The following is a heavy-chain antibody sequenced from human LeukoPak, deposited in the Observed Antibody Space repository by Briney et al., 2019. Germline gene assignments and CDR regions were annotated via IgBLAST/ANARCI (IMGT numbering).Heavy chain of an antibody. D-gene: IGHD6-6*01. Sequence: PGGSLRLSCAASGFTFSSYGMHWVRQAPGKGLEWVAFIRYDGSNKYYADSVKGRFTISRDNSKNTLYLQMNSLRAEDTAVYYCAKVLSFGYSSSSGFDHWGQGTLVTVSS. V-gene: IGHV3-30*02. CDR3: AKVLSFGYSSSSGFDH. CDR2: IRYDGSNK. CDR1: GFTFSSYG. J-gene: IGHJ4*02.